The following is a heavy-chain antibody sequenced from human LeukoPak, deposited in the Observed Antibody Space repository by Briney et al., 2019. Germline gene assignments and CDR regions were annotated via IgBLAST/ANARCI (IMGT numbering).Heavy chain of an antibody. CDR3: ASSVPAATGAFDI. D-gene: IGHD2-2*01. J-gene: IGHJ3*02. V-gene: IGHV3-48*01. CDR1: GFTFSSYS. CDR2: ISSSSSTI. Sequence: GGSLRLSCAASGFTFSSYSMIWVRQAPGKGLEWVSYISSSSSTIYYADSVKGRFTISRDNAKNSLYLQMNSLRAEDTAVYYCASSVPAATGAFDIWGQGTMVTVSS.